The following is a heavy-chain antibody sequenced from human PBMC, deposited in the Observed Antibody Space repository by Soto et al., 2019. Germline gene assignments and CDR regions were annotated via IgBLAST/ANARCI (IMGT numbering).Heavy chain of an antibody. Sequence: GSLRLSCAASGFTFSSYWMHWVRQAPGKGLVWVSRINSDGSSTSYADSVKGRFTISRDNAKNTLYLQMNSLRAEDTAVYYCAKPCGYCSRWSFYYYYYMDVWGKGTTVTVSS. CDR1: GFTFSSYW. V-gene: IGHV3-74*01. CDR3: AKPCGYCSRWSFYYYYYMDV. J-gene: IGHJ6*03. CDR2: INSDGSST. D-gene: IGHD2-2*01.